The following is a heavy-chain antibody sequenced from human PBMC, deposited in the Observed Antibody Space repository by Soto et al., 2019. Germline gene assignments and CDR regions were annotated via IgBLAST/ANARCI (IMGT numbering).Heavy chain of an antibody. J-gene: IGHJ4*02. CDR2: IHGGNGDT. Sequence: QGQLVQSGAEVKKPGASVKISCESSGYSFTSLFIHWVRQAPGQRPERMGGIHGGNGDTKYSQRLQGGVTITRGTSASTAHMELGSLRPEDTAVYFCASAPAGYWGQGTLVTVSS. V-gene: IGHV1-3*01. CDR1: GYSFTSLF. CDR3: ASAPAGY.